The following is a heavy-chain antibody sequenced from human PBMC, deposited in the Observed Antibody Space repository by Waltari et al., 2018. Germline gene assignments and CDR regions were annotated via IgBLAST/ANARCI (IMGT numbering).Heavy chain of an antibody. CDR2: IIPILGIA. CDR3: ARPLLLWFMAAFDI. J-gene: IGHJ3*02. D-gene: IGHD3-10*01. V-gene: IGHV1-69*10. Sequence: QVQLVQSGAEVKKPGSSVKVSCKASGGTFSSYAISWVRQAPGQGLEWMGGIIPILGIANYAQKFQGRVTITADKSTSTAYMELSSLRSEDTAVYYCARPLLLWFMAAFDIWGQGTMVTVSS. CDR1: GGTFSSYA.